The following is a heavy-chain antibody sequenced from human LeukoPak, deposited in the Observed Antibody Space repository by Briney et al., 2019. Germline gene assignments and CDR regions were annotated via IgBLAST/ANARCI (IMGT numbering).Heavy chain of an antibody. D-gene: IGHD3-16*02. V-gene: IGHV3-7*03. CDR1: EFTFNDYW. J-gene: IGHJ5*01. Sequence: GGSLRLSCVAAEFTFNDYWMGWVRQAPGKGLEWLAKINQQGGAKFLVDSMKDRFTVSRDNGKNSLYLQMNSLTAEDTAVYYCARYRDHHFDFWAQGTLVIVSS. CDR2: INQQGGAK. CDR3: ARYRDHHFDF.